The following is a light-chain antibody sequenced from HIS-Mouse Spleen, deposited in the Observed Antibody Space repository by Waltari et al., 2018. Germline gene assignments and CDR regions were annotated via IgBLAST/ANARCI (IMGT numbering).Light chain of an antibody. V-gene: IGLV3-1*01. Sequence: SYELTQPPSVSVSPGQTASITCSGDKLGDKYACWYQQKPGQSPVLVIYQDSKRPSGSPERFAGSNAGNTATLTISGTQAMDEADYYGQAWDSSVVFGGGTKLTVL. CDR2: QDS. CDR3: QAWDSSVV. J-gene: IGLJ2*01. CDR1: KLGDKY.